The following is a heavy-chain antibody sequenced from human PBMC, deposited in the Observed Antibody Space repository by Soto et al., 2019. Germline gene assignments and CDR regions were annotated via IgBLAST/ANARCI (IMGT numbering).Heavy chain of an antibody. D-gene: IGHD4-17*01. V-gene: IGHV3-23*01. CDR3: AREQSSMTGGNVVYGGNFYYYYYGMDV. J-gene: IGHJ6*02. Sequence: PGGSLRLSCAVSGFSFRSSPMSWVRRAPGKGLEWVSGINGGDDSKHYAESVRGRFTISRDNSKNTLYLQMNSLRAEDTAVYYCAREQSSMTGGNVVYGGNFYYYYYGMDVWSQGTTVTVSS. CDR1: GFSFRSSP. CDR2: INGGDDSK.